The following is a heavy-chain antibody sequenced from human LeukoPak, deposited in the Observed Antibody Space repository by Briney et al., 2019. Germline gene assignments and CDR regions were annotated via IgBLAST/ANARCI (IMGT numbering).Heavy chain of an antibody. CDR1: GYTFTGYY. Sequence: VSVKVSCKAFGYTFTGYYMHWVRQAPGQGLEWMGWTNPNSGGTNYAQKFQGRVTMTRDTSISTAYMELSRLRSDDTAVYYCAREAIVVVPAAMDYWGQGTLVTVSS. J-gene: IGHJ4*02. CDR3: AREAIVVVPAAMDY. CDR2: TNPNSGGT. V-gene: IGHV1-2*02. D-gene: IGHD2-2*01.